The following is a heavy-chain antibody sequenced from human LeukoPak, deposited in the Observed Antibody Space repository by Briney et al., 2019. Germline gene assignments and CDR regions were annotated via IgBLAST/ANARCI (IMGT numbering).Heavy chain of an antibody. V-gene: IGHV4-59*01. CDR1: GGSISSYY. CDR3: ASRSSIWSGYQDTLYYFDS. CDR2: IYYSGST. Sequence: PSETLSLTCTVSGGSISSYYWSWIRQPPGKRLEWIGHIYYSGSTNYNPSLKSRVSISVDTSKNQFSLKLSSVTAADTAVYYCASRSSIWSGYQDTLYYFDSWGQGTLVTVSS. D-gene: IGHD3-3*01. J-gene: IGHJ4*02.